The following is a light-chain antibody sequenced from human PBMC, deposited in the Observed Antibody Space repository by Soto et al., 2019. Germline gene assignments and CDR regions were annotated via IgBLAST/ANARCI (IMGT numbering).Light chain of an antibody. CDR1: SGHSSYA. CDR2: LNSDGSH. CDR3: QSYDSSLSGSV. J-gene: IGLJ2*01. V-gene: IGLV4-69*01. Sequence: QPVLTQSPSASASLGASVKLTCTLSSGHSSYAIAWHQQQPEKGPRYLMKLNSDGSHSKGDGIPDRFSGSSSGAERYLTISSLQSEDEADYYCQSYDSSLSGSVFGGGTKLTVL.